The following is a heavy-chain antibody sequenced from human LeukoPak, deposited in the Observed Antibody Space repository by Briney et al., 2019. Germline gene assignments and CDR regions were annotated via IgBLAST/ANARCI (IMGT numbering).Heavy chain of an antibody. D-gene: IGHD1-20*01. J-gene: IGHJ4*02. CDR1: GGSINSHSYY. CDR3: VSHITTNTGYFVS. CDR2: VYYDGTS. V-gene: IGHV4-39*01. Sequence: PSETLSLTCTVSGGSINSHSYYWGWIRQPPGKGLEWIGSVYYDGTSYSNPSLTSRAAVFVDTSRDEFPLDLSFVTAADTAVYYCVSHITTNTGYFVSCGQGALFSVSS.